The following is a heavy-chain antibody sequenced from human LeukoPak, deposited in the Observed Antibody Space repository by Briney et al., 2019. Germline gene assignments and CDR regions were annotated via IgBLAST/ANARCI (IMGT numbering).Heavy chain of an antibody. D-gene: IGHD6-13*01. Sequence: GSLRLSCAASGFTFSSYAMSWVRQAPGKGLEGVSAISGSGGSTYYADSVKGRFTISRDNSKNTLYLQMNSLRAEDTAVYYCAKNGDSSSWVNWFDPWGQGTLVTVSS. V-gene: IGHV3-23*01. CDR3: AKNGDSSSWVNWFDP. J-gene: IGHJ5*02. CDR1: GFTFSSYA. CDR2: ISGSGGST.